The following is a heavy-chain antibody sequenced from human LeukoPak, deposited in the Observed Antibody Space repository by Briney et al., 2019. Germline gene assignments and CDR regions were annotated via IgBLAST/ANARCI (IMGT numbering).Heavy chain of an antibody. V-gene: IGHV4-4*02. CDR2: IYHSGST. Sequence: SGTLSLTSAVSGASISSTDWLSWVGQPPGKGLEWIGEIYHSGSTTYTPSLKSRVLISIDYSSNHFSLKLNSVTAADTAVYYCAGLHRGWFGGIDTWGQGTLVTVSS. CDR1: GASISSTDW. CDR3: AGLHRGWFGGIDT. D-gene: IGHD3-10*01. J-gene: IGHJ5*02.